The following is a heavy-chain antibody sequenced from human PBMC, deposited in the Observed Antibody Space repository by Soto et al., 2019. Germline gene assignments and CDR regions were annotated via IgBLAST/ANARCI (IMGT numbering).Heavy chain of an antibody. CDR1: GYIFTSYD. D-gene: IGHD5-12*01. Sequence: ASVKVSCKASGYIFTSYDINWVRQATGQGLEWMGWMNPNSGNTGYAQKFQGRVTMTRSTSISTVYMELSSLRSDDTAVYYCVRGGSSHDSSGYVSGLDVFDVWGQGTMVTVSS. CDR2: MNPNSGNT. CDR3: VRGGSSHDSSGYVSGLDVFDV. J-gene: IGHJ3*01. V-gene: IGHV1-8*01.